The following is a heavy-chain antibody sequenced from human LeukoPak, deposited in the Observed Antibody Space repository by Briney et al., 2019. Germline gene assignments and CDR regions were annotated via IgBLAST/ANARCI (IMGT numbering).Heavy chain of an antibody. D-gene: IGHD2-21*02. CDR2: INPSGGST. CDR3: ARRALYCGGDCYLDY. Sequence: ASVTVSCKASGYTFTSYYMHWVRQAPGQGLEWMGIINPSGGSTSYAQKFQGRVTMTRDTSTSTVYMELSSLRSEDTAVYYCARRALYCGGDCYLDYWGQGTLVTVSS. V-gene: IGHV1-46*01. CDR1: GYTFTSYY. J-gene: IGHJ4*02.